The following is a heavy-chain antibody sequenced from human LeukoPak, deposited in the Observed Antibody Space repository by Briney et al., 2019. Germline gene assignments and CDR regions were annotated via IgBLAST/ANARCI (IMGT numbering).Heavy chain of an antibody. CDR2: IYSGGST. CDR1: GFTFSSYA. D-gene: IGHD3-22*01. Sequence: GSLRLSCAASGFTFSSYAMSWVRQAPGKGLEWVSVIYSGGSTYYADSVKGRFTISRDNSKNTLYLQMNTLRTEDTAVYYCARVYYSAFDIWGQGTMVTVSS. CDR3: ARVYYSAFDI. V-gene: IGHV3-53*01. J-gene: IGHJ3*02.